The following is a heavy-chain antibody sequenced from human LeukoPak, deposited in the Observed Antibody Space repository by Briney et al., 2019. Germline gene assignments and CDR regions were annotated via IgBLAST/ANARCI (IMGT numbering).Heavy chain of an antibody. V-gene: IGHV1-8*01. Sequence: ASVKVSCKASGYTFTSYDINWVRQATGQGLEWMGWMNPNSGNTGYAQKFQGRVTMTRNTSISTAYMELSSLRSEDTAVYYCARERYCTNGVCSYYCGMDVWGQGTTVTVSS. CDR1: GYTFTSYD. D-gene: IGHD2-8*01. CDR3: ARERYCTNGVCSYYCGMDV. J-gene: IGHJ6*02. CDR2: MNPNSGNT.